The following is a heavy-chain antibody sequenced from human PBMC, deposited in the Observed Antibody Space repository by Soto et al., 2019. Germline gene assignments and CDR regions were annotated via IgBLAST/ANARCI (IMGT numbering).Heavy chain of an antibody. J-gene: IGHJ4*02. D-gene: IGHD3-10*01. CDR1: GGSISSGDYY. CDR3: ARDTGYYGSGTSDYFDY. Sequence: PSETLSLTCTVSGGSISSGDYYWSWIRQPPGKGLEWIGYIYYSGSTYYNPSLKSRVTISVDTSKNQFSLKLSSVTAADTAVYYCARDTGYYGSGTSDYFDYWGQGTLVTVSS. CDR2: IYYSGST. V-gene: IGHV4-30-4*01.